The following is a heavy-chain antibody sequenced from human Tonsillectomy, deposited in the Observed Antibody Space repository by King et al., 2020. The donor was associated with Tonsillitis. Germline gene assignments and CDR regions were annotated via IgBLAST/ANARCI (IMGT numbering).Heavy chain of an antibody. V-gene: IGHV3-13*04. CDR1: GFTFISYD. CDR3: AREDRAGDAFDI. D-gene: IGHD6-19*01. CDR2: LGTAGDT. Sequence: VQLVESGGGLVQPGGSLRLSFAASGFTFISYDMHWVRQPTGKGLEWFAALGTAGDTYYPGSGKGRFTISRENAKNSLYLQMNSLRAGDTAVYYCAREDRAGDAFDIWGQGTMVTVSS. J-gene: IGHJ3*02.